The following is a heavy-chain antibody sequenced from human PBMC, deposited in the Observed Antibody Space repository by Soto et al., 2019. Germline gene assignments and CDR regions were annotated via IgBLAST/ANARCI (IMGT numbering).Heavy chain of an antibody. J-gene: IGHJ4*02. CDR2: IYYSGST. Sequence: QVQLQESGPGLVKPSQTLSLTCTVTGGCISSGDYYWSWIRQPPGKGLEWIGYIYYSGSTYYNPSLKRRVNISVDTSKNQFSLKLSSVTAADTAVYYCARGRWATTDRGGFDYWGQGTLVTVSS. CDR3: ARGRWATTDRGGFDY. D-gene: IGHD4-17*01. CDR1: GGCISSGDYY. V-gene: IGHV4-30-4*01.